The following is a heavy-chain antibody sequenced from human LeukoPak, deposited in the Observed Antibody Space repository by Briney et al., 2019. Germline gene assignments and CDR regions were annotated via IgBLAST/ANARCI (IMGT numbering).Heavy chain of an antibody. V-gene: IGHV5-51*01. CDR1: GYSFTSYW. D-gene: IGHD2-2*01. Sequence: PGESLKISCEGSGYSFTSYWIGWVRQMPGKGLEWMGIIYPGDSDTRYSPSFQGQVTISADKSIRTAYLQWSSLMASDTAMYYCARPVEPDSIGAFDVWGQGTMVTVSS. J-gene: IGHJ3*01. CDR2: IYPGDSDT. CDR3: ARPVEPDSIGAFDV.